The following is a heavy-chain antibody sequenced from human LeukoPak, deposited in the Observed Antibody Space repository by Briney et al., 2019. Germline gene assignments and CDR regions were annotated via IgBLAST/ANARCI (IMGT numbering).Heavy chain of an antibody. V-gene: IGHV3-64*01. CDR2: ISSNGGST. CDR3: ARGVSSGEGAFDI. J-gene: IGHJ3*02. Sequence: GGSLRLSCAASGFTFSSYAMHWVRQAPGKGLEYVSAISSNGGSTYYANSVKGRFTISRDNSKNTLYLQMGSLRAEDMAVYYCARGVSSGEGAFDIWGQGTMVTVSS. CDR1: GFTFSSYA. D-gene: IGHD3-22*01.